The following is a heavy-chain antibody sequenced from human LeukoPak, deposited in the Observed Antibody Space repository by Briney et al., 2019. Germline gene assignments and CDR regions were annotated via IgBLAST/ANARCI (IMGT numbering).Heavy chain of an antibody. V-gene: IGHV3-74*01. CDR3: ARDLRTPSDANIAIDY. J-gene: IGHJ4*02. D-gene: IGHD4-23*01. Sequence: GGSLRLSCAASGFTFSNYWMHWVRQGPGKGLVWVSRINSDGRLTSYADSVKGRFTISRDNAKNTLYLQMNSLRAEDTAVYYCARDLRTPSDANIAIDYWGQGTLVTVSS. CDR2: INSDGRLT. CDR1: GFTFSNYW.